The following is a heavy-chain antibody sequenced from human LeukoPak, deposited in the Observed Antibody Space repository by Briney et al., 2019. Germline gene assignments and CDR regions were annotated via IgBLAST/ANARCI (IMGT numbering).Heavy chain of an antibody. CDR1: GYTFTSYG. D-gene: IGHD6-13*01. CDR3: ARTGGIIAGTDY. CDR2: INPSGGST. Sequence: ASVKVSCKASGYTFTSYGISWVRQAPGQGLEWMGIINPSGGSTSYAQKFQGRVTMTRDMSTSTVYMELSSLRSEDTAVYYCARTGGIIAGTDYWGQGTLVTVSS. V-gene: IGHV1-46*01. J-gene: IGHJ4*02.